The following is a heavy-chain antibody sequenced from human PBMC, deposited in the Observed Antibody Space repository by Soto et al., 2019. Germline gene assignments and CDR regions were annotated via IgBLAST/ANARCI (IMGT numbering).Heavy chain of an antibody. CDR3: AKDISGRGSFYYYYGMDV. CDR1: GFTFDDYA. D-gene: IGHD1-26*01. CDR2: ISWNSGSM. J-gene: IGHJ6*02. Sequence: PGGSLRLSCAASGFTFDDYAMHWVRQPPGKGPEWVSGISWNSGSMVYADSVKARFTISRDNAKNSLYLQMNSLRAEDTALYFCAKDISGRGSFYYYYGMDVWGQGTTVTVSS. V-gene: IGHV3-9*01.